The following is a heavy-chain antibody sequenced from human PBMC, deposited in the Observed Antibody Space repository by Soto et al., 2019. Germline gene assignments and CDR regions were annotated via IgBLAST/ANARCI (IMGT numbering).Heavy chain of an antibody. CDR1: GFTLSDYG. V-gene: IGHV3-33*01. D-gene: IGHD6-19*01. CDR2: IWFDESKE. J-gene: IGHJ4*02. Sequence: QVQLVESGGGVVRPGRSLRLSCAASGFTLSDYGMHWVRQAPGKGLEWVAVIWFDESKEYYSDSVKGRFTISRDTSKNTVFLQMHSLRADDTAVYHCARDGRSGCTSYHFDYWGQGALVTVSS. CDR3: ARDGRSGCTSYHFDY.